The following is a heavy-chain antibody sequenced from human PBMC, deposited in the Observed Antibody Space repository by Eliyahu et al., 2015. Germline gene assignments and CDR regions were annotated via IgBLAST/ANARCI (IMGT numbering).Heavy chain of an antibody. CDR1: GFTFSDAW. V-gene: IGHV3-15*01. CDR3: TTGTWSTRDY. Sequence: EVQLVESGGGLVKPGGSLRLSCAASGFTFSDAWMSWVRQAPGKGLEWVGRIRSKTDGGARDYIAPVKGRFSISRDDSENTLYLQMNSLKTEDTAVYYCTTGTWSTRDYWGQGTLVTVSS. CDR2: IRSKTDGGAR. J-gene: IGHJ4*02. D-gene: IGHD1-1*01.